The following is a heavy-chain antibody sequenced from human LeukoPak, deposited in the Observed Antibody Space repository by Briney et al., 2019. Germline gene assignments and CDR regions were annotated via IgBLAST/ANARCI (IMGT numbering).Heavy chain of an antibody. J-gene: IGHJ4*02. CDR3: AKHVLLWFGELSLDY. CDR1: GFTFSSYA. V-gene: IGHV3-23*01. CDR2: ISGSGGST. D-gene: IGHD3-10*01. Sequence: GGSLRLSCAASGFTFSSYAMSWVRQAPGKGLEWVSAISGSGGSTYYADSVKGRFTISRDNSKNTLYLQMNSLRAEDTAVYYCAKHVLLWFGELSLDYWGQGTLVTVSS.